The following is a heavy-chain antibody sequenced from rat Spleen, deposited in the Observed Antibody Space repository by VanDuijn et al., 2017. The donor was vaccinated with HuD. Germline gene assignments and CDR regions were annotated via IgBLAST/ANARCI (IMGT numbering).Heavy chain of an antibody. D-gene: IGHD1-2*01. CDR1: GFSLTGNN. CDR3: AREYYSSPDY. Sequence: QVQLKESGPGLVQPSQTLSLTCTVSGFSLTGNNVYWVRQPPGKGLEWMGRMRYDGDTYYNSLLKSRLSISRDTSKSQVFLKMNSLQTEDTATYYCAREYYSSPDYWGQGVMVTVSS. V-gene: IGHV2S30*01. CDR2: MRYDGDT. J-gene: IGHJ2*01.